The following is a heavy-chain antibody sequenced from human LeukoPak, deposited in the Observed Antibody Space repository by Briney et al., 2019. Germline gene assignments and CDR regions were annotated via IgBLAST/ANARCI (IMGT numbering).Heavy chain of an antibody. D-gene: IGHD3-22*01. J-gene: IGHJ4*02. CDR2: ISYDGSNK. CDR3: ARDTFYYYDSSGYPDY. V-gene: IGHV3-30-3*01. CDR1: GFTFSNYA. Sequence: PGGSLRLSCAASGFTFSNYAMHWVRQAPGKGLEWVAVISYDGSNKYYADSVKGRFTISRDNSKNTLYLQMNSLRAEDTAVYYCARDTFYYYDSSGYPDYWGQGTLVTVSS.